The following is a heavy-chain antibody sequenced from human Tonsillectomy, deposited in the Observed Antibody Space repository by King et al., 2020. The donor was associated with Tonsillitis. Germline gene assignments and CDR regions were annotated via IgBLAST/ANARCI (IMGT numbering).Heavy chain of an antibody. V-gene: IGHV4-4*07. CDR2: IYTSGST. D-gene: IGHD3-22*01. J-gene: IGHJ4*02. Sequence: MQLQESGPGLVKPSETLSLTCTVSGGSISSYYWSWIRQPAGKGLEWIGRIYTSGSTNYNPSLKSRVTMSVDTSKNQFSLKLSSVTAADTAVYYCARDWGEDDSSAHTGGGQFDYWGQGTLVTVSS. CDR1: GGSISSYY. CDR3: ARDWGEDDSSAHTGGGQFDY.